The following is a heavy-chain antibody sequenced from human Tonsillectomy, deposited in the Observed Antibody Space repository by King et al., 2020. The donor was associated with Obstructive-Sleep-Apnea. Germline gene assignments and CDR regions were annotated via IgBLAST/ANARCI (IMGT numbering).Heavy chain of an antibody. J-gene: IGHJ3*02. D-gene: IGHD3-16*01. CDR1: GVTFSIYW. V-gene: IGHV3-7*01. Sequence: VQLVESGGGLVQPGGSLRLSCAASGVTFSIYWSTWVRQAPGGGLEGVANIKQEGSEIGYGDAVKGVFTISRDNAKRSLYLHMNSLTAEDSAIYYCARERGSHSFDIWGQGTMVTVSS. CDR3: ARERGSHSFDI. CDR2: IKQEGSEI.